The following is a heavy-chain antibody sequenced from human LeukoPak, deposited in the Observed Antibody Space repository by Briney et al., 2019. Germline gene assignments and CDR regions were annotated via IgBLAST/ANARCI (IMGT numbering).Heavy chain of an antibody. CDR2: INPNSGGT. D-gene: IGHD2-2*01. CDR1: GYTFTGYY. V-gene: IGHV1-2*02. Sequence: ASVKVSCKASGYTFTGYYMHWVRQAPGQGLEWMGWINPNSGGTNYAQKFQGRVTMTRDTPISTAYMELSRLRSDDTAVYYCARGYCSSTSCRWFDPWGQGTLVTVSS. J-gene: IGHJ5*02. CDR3: ARGYCSSTSCRWFDP.